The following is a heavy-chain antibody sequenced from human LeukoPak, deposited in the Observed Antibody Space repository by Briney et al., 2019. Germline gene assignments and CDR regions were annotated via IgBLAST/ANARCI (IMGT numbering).Heavy chain of an antibody. Sequence: GGSLRLSCAASGFTFSDYYMSWIRQAPGKGLEWVSYISSSGSAIYYADSVKGRFTISRDNAKNSLYLQMNNLRAEDTAVYYCARDDPYDFWSGLQLLDVWGQGTTVTVSS. CDR2: ISSSGSAI. CDR3: ARDDPYDFWSGLQLLDV. CDR1: GFTFSDYY. J-gene: IGHJ6*02. D-gene: IGHD3-3*01. V-gene: IGHV3-11*01.